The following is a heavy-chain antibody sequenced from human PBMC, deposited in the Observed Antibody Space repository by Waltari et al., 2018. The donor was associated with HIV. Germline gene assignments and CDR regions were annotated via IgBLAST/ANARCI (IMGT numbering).Heavy chain of an antibody. Sequence: QVQLQESGPGLVKPSETLSLTCAVSDYPISSGYFWGWIRQPPGKGLEWIGRIYQSGTTYFNPSLKSRVTLSVDTSKNQFSLKLTSLSAADTAVYYCVRDVRGVDGNWFDPWGQGTLVTVPS. J-gene: IGHJ5*02. CDR1: DYPISSGYF. CDR3: VRDVRGVDGNWFDP. V-gene: IGHV4-38-2*02. D-gene: IGHD3-10*01. CDR2: IYQSGTT.